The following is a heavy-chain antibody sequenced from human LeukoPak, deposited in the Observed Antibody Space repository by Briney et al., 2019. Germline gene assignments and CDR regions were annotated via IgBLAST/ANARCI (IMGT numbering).Heavy chain of an antibody. CDR1: GGSISSSSYY. Sequence: PSETLSLTCTVSGGSISSSSYYWGWIRQPPGKGLEWIGSIYYSGSTYYNPSLKSRVTISVDTSKNQFSLKLSSVTAADTAVYYCARDLYSSSWYSTNAFDIWGQGTMVTVSS. J-gene: IGHJ3*02. CDR3: ARDLYSSSWYSTNAFDI. CDR2: IYYSGST. V-gene: IGHV4-39*02. D-gene: IGHD6-13*01.